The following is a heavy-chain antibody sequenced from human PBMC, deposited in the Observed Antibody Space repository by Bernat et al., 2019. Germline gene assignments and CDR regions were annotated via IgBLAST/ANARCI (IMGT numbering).Heavy chain of an antibody. Sequence: QVQLVESGGGVVQPGRSLRLSCAASGFTFSSYGMHWVRQAPGKGLEWVAVISYDGSNKYYAASVKGRFTISRDNSKNTLYLQMNSLRAEDTAVYYCAASGGRRNDAFDIWGQGTMVTVSS. CDR2: ISYDGSNK. V-gene: IGHV3-30*03. J-gene: IGHJ3*02. CDR3: AASGGRRNDAFDI. CDR1: GFTFSSYG. D-gene: IGHD1-14*01.